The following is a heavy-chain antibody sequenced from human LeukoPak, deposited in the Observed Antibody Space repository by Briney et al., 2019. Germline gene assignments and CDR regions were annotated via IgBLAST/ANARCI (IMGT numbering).Heavy chain of an antibody. J-gene: IGHJ4*02. CDR1: GFTFSSYG. Sequence: SGGSLRLSCAASGFTFSSYGMHWVRQAPGKGLEWVAVISYDGSNKYYADYVKGRFTISSDNSNNTLYLQMNSLRAEDTAVYYCAKDFDGDYVGYFDYWGQGTLVTVSS. V-gene: IGHV3-30*18. D-gene: IGHD4-17*01. CDR3: AKDFDGDYVGYFDY. CDR2: ISYDGSNK.